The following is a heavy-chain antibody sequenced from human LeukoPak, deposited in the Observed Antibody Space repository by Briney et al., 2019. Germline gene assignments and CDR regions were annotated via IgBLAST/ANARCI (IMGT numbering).Heavy chain of an antibody. CDR2: ISYDGSEN. CDR3: AKDRYSSSWYYFDY. J-gene: IGHJ4*02. D-gene: IGHD6-13*01. Sequence: GRSLRLSCAASGFTLSNYVMHWGRQAPGKGLKWVAVISYDGSENYYADSAKGRFTISRDKSKNPLYLQMNSLRAEDTAVYYCAKDRYSSSWYYFDYWGQGTLVTVSS. CDR1: GFTLSNYV. V-gene: IGHV3-30*18.